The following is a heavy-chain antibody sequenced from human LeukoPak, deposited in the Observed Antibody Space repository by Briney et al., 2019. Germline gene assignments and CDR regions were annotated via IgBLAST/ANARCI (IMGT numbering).Heavy chain of an antibody. V-gene: IGHV7-4-1*02. Sequence: GASVKVSCKASGYTFTSYAMNWVRQAPGQGLEWMGWINTNTGNPTYAQGFTGRFVFSLDTSVSTAYLQISSLKAEDTAVYYCARSTTVTQWDDRRAFDIWGQGTMVAVSS. D-gene: IGHD4-11*01. CDR1: GYTFTSYA. CDR3: ARSTTVTQWDDRRAFDI. J-gene: IGHJ3*02. CDR2: INTNTGNP.